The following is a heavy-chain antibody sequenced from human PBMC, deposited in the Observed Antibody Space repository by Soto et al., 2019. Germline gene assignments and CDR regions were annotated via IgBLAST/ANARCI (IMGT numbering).Heavy chain of an antibody. J-gene: IGHJ4*02. V-gene: IGHV3-30-3*01. D-gene: IGHD4-17*01. Sequence: QVQLVESGGGVVQPGRSLRLSCSASGFTFRTYPMLWVRQAPGKGLEWVAVILYDGSTEYYADSVKCRFTISRDNSEKTVFLQMNSLRPADTAVYYCASVDYGDDVYAHWGQGTLVTVSS. CDR1: GFTFRTYP. CDR2: ILYDGSTE. CDR3: ASVDYGDDVYAH.